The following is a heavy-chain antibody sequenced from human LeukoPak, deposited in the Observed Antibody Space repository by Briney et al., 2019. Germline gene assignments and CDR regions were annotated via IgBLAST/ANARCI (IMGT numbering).Heavy chain of an antibody. J-gene: IGHJ3*02. CDR1: GGSISGRRYY. D-gene: IGHD2-2*01. CDR3: VRTRLSDHIVPADERADDACDM. V-gene: IGHV4-39*07. CDR2: IHYSGST. Sequence: SETLSLTCTVSGGSISGRRYYWGWIRQPPGKGLEWIGSIHYSGSTYYNPSLKSRVTVSVDTSENQFSLKLSSVAAADTAVYFCVRTRLSDHIVPADERADDACDMWGQGTMATVSS.